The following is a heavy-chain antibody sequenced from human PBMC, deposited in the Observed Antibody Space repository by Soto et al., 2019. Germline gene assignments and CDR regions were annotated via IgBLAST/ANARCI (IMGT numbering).Heavy chain of an antibody. J-gene: IGHJ4*02. CDR2: IVPGDSYT. CDR3: GRRVEYSVSCYVDY. CDR1: GYSFTTYW. D-gene: IGHD6-13*01. Sequence: PGESLKISCKGSGYSFTTYWIAWVRQMPGKGLEWMGTIVPGDSYTNYSPTFQGHVTISADKSISTAYLQWRSLKASDSAMYYCGRRVEYSVSCYVDYWGQGTLVTVSS. V-gene: IGHV5-51*01.